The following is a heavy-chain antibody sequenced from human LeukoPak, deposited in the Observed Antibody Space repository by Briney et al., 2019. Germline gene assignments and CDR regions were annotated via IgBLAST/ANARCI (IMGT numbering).Heavy chain of an antibody. CDR1: GFTVSSNY. J-gene: IGHJ4*02. Sequence: GGSLRLSCAASGFTVSSNYMSWVRQAPGKGLEWVSVIYSGGSTYYADSVKGRFTISRDNSKNTLYLQMNSLRAEDTAVYYCARDGYGDYPFDYWGQGTLVTVSS. D-gene: IGHD4-17*01. V-gene: IGHV3-53*01. CDR3: ARDGYGDYPFDY. CDR2: IYSGGST.